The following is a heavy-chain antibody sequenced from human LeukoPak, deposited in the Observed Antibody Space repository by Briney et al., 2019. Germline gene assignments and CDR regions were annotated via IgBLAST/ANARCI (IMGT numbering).Heavy chain of an antibody. CDR3: ARVVVTAVGYNAFDI. V-gene: IGHV4-39*07. CDR2: IYYSGST. J-gene: IGHJ3*02. CDR1: GGSISSSSYY. D-gene: IGHD2-21*02. Sequence: SETLSLTCTVSGGSISSSSYYWGWIRRPPGQGLEWIGSIYYSGSTNYNPSLKSRVTISVDTSKNHFSLKLSSVTAADTAVYYCARVVVTAVGYNAFDIWGQGTMVTVSS.